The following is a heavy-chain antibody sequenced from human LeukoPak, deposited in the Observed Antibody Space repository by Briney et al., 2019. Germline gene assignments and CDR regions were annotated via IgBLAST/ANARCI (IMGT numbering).Heavy chain of an antibody. CDR2: IYYSGST. D-gene: IGHD2-15*01. J-gene: IGHJ4*02. CDR1: GGSISSYY. CDR3: ARHGSVDYSFDY. Sequence: SETLSLTCTVSGGSISSYYWSWIRQPPGKGLEWIGYIYYSGSTNYNPSLKSRVTISVDTSKNRFSLKLSSVTAADTAVYYCARHGSVDYSFDYWGQGTLVTVSS. V-gene: IGHV4-59*08.